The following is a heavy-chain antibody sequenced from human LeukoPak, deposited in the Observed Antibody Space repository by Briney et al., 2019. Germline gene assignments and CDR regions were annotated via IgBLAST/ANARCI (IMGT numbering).Heavy chain of an antibody. CDR1: GFTFDDYA. V-gene: IGHV3-48*03. D-gene: IGHD6-13*01. J-gene: IGHJ4*02. CDR3: AREQGSNWFFDY. Sequence: GGSLRLSCAASGFTFDDYAMHWVRQAPGKGLEWVSHISRAGSGIYYVDSVKGRFTISRDNAKDSLYLQMNSLRAEDTAVYYCAREQGSNWFFDYWGQGTLVTVSS. CDR2: ISRAGSGI.